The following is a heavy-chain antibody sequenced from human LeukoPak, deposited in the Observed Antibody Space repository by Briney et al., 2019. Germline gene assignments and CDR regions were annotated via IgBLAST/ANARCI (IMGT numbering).Heavy chain of an antibody. CDR1: GGSFSGYY. V-gene: IGHV4-34*01. CDR2: INHSGST. J-gene: IGHJ4*02. CDR3: ARRGRGSYCFDY. Sequence: SETLSLTCAVYGGSFSGYYWSWIRQPPGKGLEWIGEINHSGSTNYNPSLKSRVTISVDTSKNQFSLKLSSETAADTAVYYCARRGRGSYCFDYWGQGTLVTVSS. D-gene: IGHD1-26*01.